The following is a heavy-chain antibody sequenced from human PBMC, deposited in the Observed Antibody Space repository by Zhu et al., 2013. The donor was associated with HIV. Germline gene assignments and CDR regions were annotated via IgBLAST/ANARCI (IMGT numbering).Heavy chain of an antibody. J-gene: IGHJ6*02. CDR2: IIPIFGTA. CDR1: GGTFSSYA. V-gene: IGHV1-69*01. D-gene: IGHD6-19*01. Sequence: QVQLVQSGAEVKKPGSSVKVSCKASGGTFSSYAISWVRQAPGQGLEWMGGIIPIFGTANYAQKFQGRVTITADESTSTAYMELSSLRSEDTAVYYCARHLSATCWPSGWYQSCYYYGMDVWGQGTTVTVSS. CDR3: ARHLSATCWPSGWYQSCYYYGMDV.